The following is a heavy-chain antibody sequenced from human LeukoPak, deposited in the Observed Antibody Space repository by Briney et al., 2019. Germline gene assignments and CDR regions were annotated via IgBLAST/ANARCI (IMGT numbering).Heavy chain of an antibody. Sequence: GASVKVSCKASGYTFTGYYMHWVQQAPGQGLEWMGWINPNSGGTNYAQKFQGRVTMTRDTSISTAYMELSRLRSDDTAVYYCARDYGDYVTTEGRFDYWGQGTLVTVSS. V-gene: IGHV1-2*02. D-gene: IGHD4-17*01. CDR1: GYTFTGYY. J-gene: IGHJ4*02. CDR3: ARDYGDYVTTEGRFDY. CDR2: INPNSGGT.